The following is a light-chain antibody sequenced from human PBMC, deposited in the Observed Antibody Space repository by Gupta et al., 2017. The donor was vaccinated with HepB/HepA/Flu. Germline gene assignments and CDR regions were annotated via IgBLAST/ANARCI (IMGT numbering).Light chain of an antibody. CDR3: QAWDSSIVV. CDR2: QDS. V-gene: IGLV3-1*01. Sequence: SYELTQPPSVSVSPGQTASNTCSGDKLGDKYACWYQQKPGQSPVLVTYQDSKRPSGIPERFSGSNSGNTATLTISGTQAMDEADYYCQAWDSSIVVFGGGTKLTVL. CDR1: KLGDKY. J-gene: IGLJ2*01.